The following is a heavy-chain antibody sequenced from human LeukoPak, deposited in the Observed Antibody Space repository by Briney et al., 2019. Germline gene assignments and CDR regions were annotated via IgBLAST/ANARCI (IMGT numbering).Heavy chain of an antibody. CDR3: ASTTISPVGGMDV. CDR2: IKQDGSEK. J-gene: IGHJ6*02. V-gene: IGHV3-7*05. Sequence: PGGSLRLSCAASGFTFXSXXXSXVXQAPGXXLEWVANIKQDGSEKYYVDSVKGRFTISRDSAKNSLYLQVNSLRAEDAAVYYCASTTISPVGGMDVWGQGTTVTVSS. D-gene: IGHD2/OR15-2a*01. CDR1: GFTFXSXX.